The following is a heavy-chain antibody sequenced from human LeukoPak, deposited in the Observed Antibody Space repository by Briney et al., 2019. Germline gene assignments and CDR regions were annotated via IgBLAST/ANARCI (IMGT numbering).Heavy chain of an antibody. V-gene: IGHV1-18*01. Sequence: ASVKVSCKASGYTFTSYGISWVRQAPGQGLEWMGWISAYNGNTNYAQKLQGRVTMTTDTSTSTAYMELRSLRSDDTAMYYCARHRPTYSSTRTNWFDPWGQGTLVTVSS. CDR1: GYTFTSYG. CDR3: ARHRPTYSSTRTNWFDP. D-gene: IGHD6-13*01. CDR2: ISAYNGNT. J-gene: IGHJ5*02.